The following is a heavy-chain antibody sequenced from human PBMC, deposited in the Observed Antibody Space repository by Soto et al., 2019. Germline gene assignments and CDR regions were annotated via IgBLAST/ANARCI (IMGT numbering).Heavy chain of an antibody. CDR1: GGSISSGVYY. CDR2: IYYSGST. CDR3: ARDRPNGGFGEVYFDY. V-gene: IGHV4-31*03. J-gene: IGHJ4*02. Sequence: TSETLSLTCTVSGGSISSGVYYWSWIRQHPGKGLEWIGYIYYSGSTYYNPSLKSRVTISVDTSKNQFSLKLSSVTAADTAVYYCARDRPNGGFGEVYFDYWGQGTLVTVSS. D-gene: IGHD3-10*01.